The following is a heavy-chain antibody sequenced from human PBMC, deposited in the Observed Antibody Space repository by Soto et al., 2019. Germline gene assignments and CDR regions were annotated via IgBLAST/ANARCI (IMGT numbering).Heavy chain of an antibody. CDR1: GFTLSSYV. J-gene: IGHJ6*02. CDR2: ISYVGNKK. CDR3: ARDPGDYTGMGYGMDV. D-gene: IGHD4-17*01. Sequence: QVQLAESGGGVVQPGRSLRLSCGASGFTLSSYVMHWVRQAPGKGLEWVAVISYVGNKKFYADSVKGRFTISRDNSKHTLYLQMNSLRAEDTALYYCARDPGDYTGMGYGMDVWGQGTTVTVSS. V-gene: IGHV3-30-3*01.